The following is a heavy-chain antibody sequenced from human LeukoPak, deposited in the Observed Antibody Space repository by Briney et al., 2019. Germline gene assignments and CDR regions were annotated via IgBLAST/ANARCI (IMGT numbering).Heavy chain of an antibody. J-gene: IGHJ4*02. CDR3: AKDPTSNYYDFWSGYYEDY. V-gene: IGHV3-30*02. CDR1: GFTFSSYG. Sequence: PGGSLRLSCAASGFTFSSYGMHWVRQAPGKGLEWVAFIRYDGSNKYYADSVNGRFTISIYNSKNTLYLQMNSLRAEETAVYYCAKDPTSNYYDFWSGYYEDYWGQGTLVTVSS. CDR2: IRYDGSNK. D-gene: IGHD3-3*01.